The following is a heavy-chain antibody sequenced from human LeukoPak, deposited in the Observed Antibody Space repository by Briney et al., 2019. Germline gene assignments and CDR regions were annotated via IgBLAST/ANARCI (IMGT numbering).Heavy chain of an antibody. CDR3: ARGRDSSGSSYDAFDI. J-gene: IGHJ3*02. V-gene: IGHV4-34*01. CDR2: INHSGST. D-gene: IGHD3-22*01. Sequence: SETLSLTCAVYGGAFSGYYWSWIRQPPGKGLEWIGEINHSGSTNYNPSLKSRVTISVDTSKNQFSLKLSSVTAADTAVYYCARGRDSSGSSYDAFDIWGQGTMVTVSS. CDR1: GGAFSGYY.